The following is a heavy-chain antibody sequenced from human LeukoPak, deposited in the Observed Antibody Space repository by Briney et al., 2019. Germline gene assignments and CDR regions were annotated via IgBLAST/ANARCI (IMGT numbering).Heavy chain of an antibody. J-gene: IGHJ5*02. CDR2: INPNSGGT. Sequence: GASVKVSCKASGYTFTGYYMHWVRQAPGQGLEWMGWINPNSGGTNYAPKFQGRVTMTRDTSISTAYMELSRLRSDDTAVYYCARETYYDSSGYYLSNWFDPWGQGTLVTVSS. CDR1: GYTFTGYY. D-gene: IGHD3-22*01. V-gene: IGHV1-2*02. CDR3: ARETYYDSSGYYLSNWFDP.